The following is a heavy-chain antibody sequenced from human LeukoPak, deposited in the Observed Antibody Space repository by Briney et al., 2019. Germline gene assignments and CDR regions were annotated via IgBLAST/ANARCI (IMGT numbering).Heavy chain of an antibody. V-gene: IGHV3-30-3*01. CDR3: AGYPPDTAMVKDYYYGMDV. J-gene: IGHJ6*02. D-gene: IGHD5-18*01. Sequence: GGSLGLSCAASGFTFSSYAMHWVRQAPGKGLEWVAVISYDGSNKYYADSVKGRFTISRDNSKNTLYLQMNSLRAEDTAVYYCAGYPPDTAMVKDYYYGMDVWGQGTTVTVSS. CDR2: ISYDGSNK. CDR1: GFTFSSYA.